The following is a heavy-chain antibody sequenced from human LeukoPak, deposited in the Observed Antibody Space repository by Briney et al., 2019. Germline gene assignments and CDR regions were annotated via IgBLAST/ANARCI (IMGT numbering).Heavy chain of an antibody. CDR1: GYTFISYQ. Sequence: ASVKVSCKASGYTFISYQMHWVRQAPGQGLEWMGIINPTGGSTSHAQKFQGRVTMTRDTSTSTVYMELSSLRSEDTAVYYCARKSSSSCFDYWGQGTLVTISS. J-gene: IGHJ4*02. V-gene: IGHV1-46*01. D-gene: IGHD6-6*01. CDR3: ARKSSSSCFDY. CDR2: INPTGGST.